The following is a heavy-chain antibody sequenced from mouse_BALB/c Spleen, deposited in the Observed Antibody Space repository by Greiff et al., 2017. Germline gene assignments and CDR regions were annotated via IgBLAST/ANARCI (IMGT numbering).Heavy chain of an antibody. CDR1: GFNIKDTY. J-gene: IGHJ2*01. D-gene: IGHD2-1*01. CDR3: ARRDGNYDDY. V-gene: IGHV1S26*01. Sequence: QVQLQQSGAELVKPGASVKLSCTASGFNIKDTYMHWVKQRPEQGLEWIGYINPSTGYTEYNQKFKDKATLTADKSSSTAYMQLSSLTSEDSAVYYCARRDGNYDDYWGQGTTLTVSS. CDR2: INPSTGYT.